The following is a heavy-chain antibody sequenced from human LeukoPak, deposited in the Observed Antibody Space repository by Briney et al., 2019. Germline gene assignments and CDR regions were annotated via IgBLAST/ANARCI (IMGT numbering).Heavy chain of an antibody. J-gene: IGHJ2*01. D-gene: IGHD3-16*01. V-gene: IGHV4-34*01. CDR2: INHSGST. CDR3: ARLKLGAYFDL. Sequence: SETLSLTCALYGGSFSGYYWSWIRQPPGKGLEWMGEINHSGSTNYNPSLKSRVTISVDTSNNQFSLKLTSVSAADTAVYYCARLKLGAYFDLWGRGTLVTVSS. CDR1: GGSFSGYY.